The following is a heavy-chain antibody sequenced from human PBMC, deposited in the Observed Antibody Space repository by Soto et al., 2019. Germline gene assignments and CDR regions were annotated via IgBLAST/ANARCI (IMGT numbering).Heavy chain of an antibody. V-gene: IGHV1-3*01. D-gene: IGHD3-16*01. J-gene: IGHJ4*02. Sequence: ASVKVSCKASGYTFTSYAMLWVRQAPGQRLEWMGWINAGNGNTKYSQKFQGRVTITRDTSASTAYMELSSLRSEDTAVYYCANALGLYYFDYWGQGTLVTVSS. CDR2: INAGNGNT. CDR3: ANALGLYYFDY. CDR1: GYTFTSYA.